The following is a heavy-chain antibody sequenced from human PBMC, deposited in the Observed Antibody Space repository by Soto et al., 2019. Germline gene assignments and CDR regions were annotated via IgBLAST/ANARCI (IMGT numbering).Heavy chain of an antibody. D-gene: IGHD3-10*01. V-gene: IGHV3-23*01. CDR2: ISGSGGST. J-gene: IGHJ6*02. CDR3: SKDPSYGSGSYYYYYYGMDV. Sequence: EVQVLESGGGLVQPGGSLRLSCAASGFTFSSYAMSWVRQAPGKGLEWVSAISGSGGSTYHADYGRGRFNISRDNSKNPVYLQMNSLRAGDPAVYYCSKDPSYGSGSYYYYYYGMDVWGQGTTVTVSS. CDR1: GFTFSSYA.